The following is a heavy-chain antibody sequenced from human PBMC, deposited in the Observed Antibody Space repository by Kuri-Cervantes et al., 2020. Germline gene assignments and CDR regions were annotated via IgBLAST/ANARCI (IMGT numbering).Heavy chain of an antibody. CDR2: INTNTGNP. CDR3: ARDTDYGDYASLLVFDY. Sequence: ASVKVSCKASGYTFTSYAMNWVRQAPGQGLEWMGWINTNTGNPTYAQGFTGRFVFSLDTSVSTAYLQISSLKAEDTAVYYCARDTDYGDYASLLVFDYWGQGTLVTVSS. D-gene: IGHD4-17*01. V-gene: IGHV7-4-1*02. CDR1: GYTFTSYA. J-gene: IGHJ4*02.